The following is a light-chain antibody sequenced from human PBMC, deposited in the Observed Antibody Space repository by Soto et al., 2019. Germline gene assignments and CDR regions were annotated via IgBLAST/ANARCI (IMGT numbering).Light chain of an antibody. V-gene: IGKV3-20*01. CDR2: DAS. Sequence: EIVLAQSPGTLSLSPGERATLSCRASQSVRSNYLAWYQQKPGQAPRLIIYDASSRATGIPDRFSGSGSGTDFTLTIGRLEPEDFAVYYCQQYWRSPQTFGQGTKVDIK. CDR1: QSVRSNY. CDR3: QQYWRSPQT. J-gene: IGKJ1*01.